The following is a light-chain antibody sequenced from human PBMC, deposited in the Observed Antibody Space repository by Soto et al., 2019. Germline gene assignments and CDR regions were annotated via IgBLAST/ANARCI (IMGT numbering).Light chain of an antibody. Sequence: EIVMTQSPATLSVSPGERATLSCRASQSVSSNLAWYQQKPGQAPRLLIYGESTRATGIPARFSGSGSGTEFTLTISSLHSDDFEVYDCQRYNNWPPYTFGQGTKLEIK. J-gene: IGKJ2*01. CDR1: QSVSSN. V-gene: IGKV3-15*01. CDR2: GES. CDR3: QRYNNWPPYT.